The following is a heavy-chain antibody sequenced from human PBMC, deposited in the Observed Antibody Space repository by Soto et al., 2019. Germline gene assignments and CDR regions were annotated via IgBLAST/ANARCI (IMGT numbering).Heavy chain of an antibody. CDR3: ARLEDIVVVPAAITYGMDV. Sequence: ASETLSLTCAISGDSVSSNSAAWNWIRQSPSRGLEWLGRTYYRSKWYNDYAVSVKSRITINPDTSKNQFSLQLNSVTPEDTAVYYCARLEDIVVVPAAITYGMDVWGQGTTVTVSS. D-gene: IGHD2-2*02. CDR1: GDSVSSNSAA. J-gene: IGHJ6*02. CDR2: TYYRSKWYN. V-gene: IGHV6-1*01.